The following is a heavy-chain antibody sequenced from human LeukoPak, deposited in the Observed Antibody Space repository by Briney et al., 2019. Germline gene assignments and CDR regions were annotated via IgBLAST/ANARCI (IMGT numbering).Heavy chain of an antibody. D-gene: IGHD6-19*01. Sequence: GGSLRLSCAASGFNLSSNVMTCVRQAPGRGLEWVSSISGSGGGTFYAGSVKGRFTISRDNSKNTLYLQMRRLTVEDTAVYYCAKEGLAAFDYWGQGTLVTVSS. V-gene: IGHV3-23*01. CDR1: GFNLSSNV. CDR2: ISGSGGGT. J-gene: IGHJ4*02. CDR3: AKEGLAAFDY.